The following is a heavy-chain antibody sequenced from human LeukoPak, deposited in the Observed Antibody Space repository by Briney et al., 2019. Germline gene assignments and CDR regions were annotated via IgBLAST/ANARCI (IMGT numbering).Heavy chain of an antibody. CDR1: GGSIRSSYYY. V-gene: IGHV4-39*01. D-gene: IGHD3-3*01. J-gene: IGHJ5*02. Sequence: SETLSLTCTVSGGSIRSSYYYWGWIRQPPGKGLEWIGSIYDSGSTYYNPSLKSRVTISVDTSKNQFSLKLSSVTAADTAVYYCASTDPRADGVWFDPWGQGTLVTVSS. CDR3: ASTDPRADGVWFDP. CDR2: IYDSGST.